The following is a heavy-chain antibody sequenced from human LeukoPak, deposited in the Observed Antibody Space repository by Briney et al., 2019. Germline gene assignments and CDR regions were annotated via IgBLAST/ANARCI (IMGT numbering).Heavy chain of an antibody. CDR3: AKVIQSGWGYYYYGMDV. CDR1: GFTFSTSW. Sequence: GGSLRLSCAASGFTFSTSWMHWVRQAPGKGLVWVSRINSDGTTIDYADSVKGRFTISRDNAKNTLYLQMNSLRDEDTAVYYCAKVIQSGWGYYYYGMDVWGQGTTVTVSS. V-gene: IGHV3-74*01. CDR2: INSDGTTI. D-gene: IGHD6-19*01. J-gene: IGHJ6*02.